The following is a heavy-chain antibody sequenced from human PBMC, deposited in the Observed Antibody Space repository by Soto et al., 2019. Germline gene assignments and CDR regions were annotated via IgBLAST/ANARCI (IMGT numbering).Heavy chain of an antibody. Sequence: ASVKVSCKASGYTFTGYYMHWVRQAPGQGLEWMGWINPNSGGTNYAQKFQGRVTMTRDTSISTAYMELSRLRSDDTAVYYCARRYYSGSGSYCGLDVWGQGTTVTVSS. CDR2: INPNSGGT. J-gene: IGHJ6*02. CDR1: GYTFTGYY. CDR3: ARRYYSGSGSYCGLDV. D-gene: IGHD3-10*01. V-gene: IGHV1-2*02.